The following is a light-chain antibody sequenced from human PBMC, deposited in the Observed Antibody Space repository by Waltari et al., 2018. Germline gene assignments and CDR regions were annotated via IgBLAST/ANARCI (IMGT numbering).Light chain of an antibody. V-gene: IGKV1-8*01. CDR1: QSVSTY. Sequence: AIRMTQSPSSLSASTGDRVTITCRASQSVSTYLAWYQQKPGKAPKLLIYAASTLQRGVPLRVSGSGAGTDFTLSISCLQSEDFATYYCQQYYDYQRSFGQGTKVEIK. J-gene: IGKJ1*01. CDR2: AAS. CDR3: QQYYDYQRS.